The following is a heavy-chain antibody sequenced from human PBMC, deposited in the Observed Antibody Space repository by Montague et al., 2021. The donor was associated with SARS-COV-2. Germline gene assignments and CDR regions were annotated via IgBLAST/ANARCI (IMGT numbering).Heavy chain of an antibody. CDR3: AKGGVVVVAATDLDY. CDR1: GFTLSTFA. J-gene: IGHJ4*02. Sequence: SLRLSCAASGFTLSTFAMSWVRQAPGKGLEWLSALSLSGGSPYYPDSXXVRFPISRDNSKNTLFLQMNSLRAEDTAVYYCAKGGVVVVAATDLDYWGQGTLVTASS. V-gene: IGHV3-23*01. CDR2: LSLSGGSP. D-gene: IGHD2-15*01.